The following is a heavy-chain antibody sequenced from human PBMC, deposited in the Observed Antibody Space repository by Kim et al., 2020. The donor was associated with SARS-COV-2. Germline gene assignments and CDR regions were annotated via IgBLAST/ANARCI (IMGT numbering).Heavy chain of an antibody. CDR3: ARDFGEAGTGGQFDY. J-gene: IGHJ4*02. CDR1: GYTFTSYG. V-gene: IGHV1-18*04. CDR2: ISAYNGNT. Sequence: ASVKVSCKASGYTFTSYGISWVRQAPGQGLEWMGWISAYNGNTNYAQKLQGRVTMTTDTSTSTAYMELRSLRSDDTAVYYCARDFGEAGTGGQFDYWGQGTLVTVSS. D-gene: IGHD6-19*01.